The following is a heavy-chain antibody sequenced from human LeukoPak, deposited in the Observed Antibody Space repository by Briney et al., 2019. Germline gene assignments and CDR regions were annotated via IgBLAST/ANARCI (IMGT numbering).Heavy chain of an antibody. CDR1: SGSFSGYY. CDR2: INHSGST. J-gene: IGHJ4*02. Sequence: SETLSLTCAVYSGSFSGYYWSWIRQPPGKGLEWIGEINHSGSTNYNPSLKSRVTISVDTSKNQFSLKLSSVTAADTAVYYCASLIVGADFDYWGQGTLVTVSS. V-gene: IGHV4-34*01. CDR3: ASLIVGADFDY. D-gene: IGHD1-26*01.